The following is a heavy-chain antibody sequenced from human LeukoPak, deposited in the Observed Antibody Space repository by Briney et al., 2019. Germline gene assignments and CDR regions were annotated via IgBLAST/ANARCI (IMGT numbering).Heavy chain of an antibody. Sequence: ASVKVSCKASGYTFTRYAITWVRQAPGQGLEWMGWISTYNGDTNYAQQLQGRVTMTTDTSTSTAYMELRSLRSDDTAVYYCARDPSNTSGLNPYFDYWGQGTLVTVSS. CDR3: ARDPSNTSGLNPYFDY. J-gene: IGHJ4*02. D-gene: IGHD6-19*01. V-gene: IGHV1-18*01. CDR2: ISTYNGDT. CDR1: GYTFTRYA.